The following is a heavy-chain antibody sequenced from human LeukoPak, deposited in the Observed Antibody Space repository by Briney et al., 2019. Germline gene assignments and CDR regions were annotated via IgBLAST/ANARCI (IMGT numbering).Heavy chain of an antibody. CDR2: ISGGTT. CDR1: GFTISTYG. V-gene: IGHV3-23*01. J-gene: IGHJ4*02. CDR3: AKSVYHSGNY. D-gene: IGHD3-10*01. Sequence: PGGSLRLSCAASGFTISTYGMSWVRQAPGKGLEWLSSISGGTTYYADSVKRRFTISRDNSKNTVSLQMNSLRAEDTAVYYCAKSVYHSGNYWGQGTLVTVSS.